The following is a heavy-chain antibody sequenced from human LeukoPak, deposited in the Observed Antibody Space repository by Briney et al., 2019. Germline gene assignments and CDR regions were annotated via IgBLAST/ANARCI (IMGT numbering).Heavy chain of an antibody. CDR2: IYTSGST. CDR3: ARVWDGYCSGGSCSGSNWFDP. J-gene: IGHJ5*02. Sequence: SETLSLTCTVSGGSISSGSYYWSWIRQPAGKGLEWIGRIYTSGSTNYNPSLKSRVTISVDTSKNQFSLKLSSVTAADTAVYYCARVWDGYCSGGSCSGSNWFDPWGQGTLVTVSS. D-gene: IGHD2-15*01. CDR1: GGSISSGSYY. V-gene: IGHV4-61*02.